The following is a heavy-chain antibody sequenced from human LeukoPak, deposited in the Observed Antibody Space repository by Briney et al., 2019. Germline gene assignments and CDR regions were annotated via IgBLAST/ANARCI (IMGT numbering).Heavy chain of an antibody. J-gene: IGHJ6*03. CDR2: IYYSGST. CDR1: GGSISSYY. Sequence: PSETLSLTCTVSGGSISSYYWSWIRQPPGKGLERIGYIYYSGSTNYNPSLKSRVTISVDTSKNHFSLKLSSVTAADTAVYYCARAGTSRYDFWSGYSDYYYYYMDVWGKGTTVTVSS. CDR3: ARAGTSRYDFWSGYSDYYYYYMDV. V-gene: IGHV4-59*01. D-gene: IGHD3-3*01.